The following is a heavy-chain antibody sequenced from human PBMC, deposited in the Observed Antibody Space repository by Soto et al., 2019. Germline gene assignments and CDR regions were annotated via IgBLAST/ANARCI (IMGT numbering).Heavy chain of an antibody. Sequence: GGSLKISCSGSGYTFTDYWIGWVRQLPWKGLEWMGIIYPGDSDTRYSPSFQGHVTITVDKSTSTDYLQWNTLKASDTAMYYCARHIINFRYYHYAMDVWGQVTTVTVSS. CDR2: IYPGDSDT. CDR3: ARHIINFRYYHYAMDV. V-gene: IGHV5-51*01. CDR1: GYTFTDYW. J-gene: IGHJ6*02.